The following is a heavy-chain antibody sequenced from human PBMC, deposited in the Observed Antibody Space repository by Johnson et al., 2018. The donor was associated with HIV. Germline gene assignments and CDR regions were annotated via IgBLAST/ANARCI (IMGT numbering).Heavy chain of an antibody. J-gene: IGHJ3*02. V-gene: IGHV3-13*01. CDR2: IGTAGDT. CDR3: AKDSEGSSITMVRGAHDAFDI. CDR1: GFTFSSYD. Sequence: VQLVESGGGLVQPGGSLRLSCAASGFTFSSYDMHWVRQATGKGLEWVSAIGTAGDTYYPGSVKGRFTISRENAKNSLYLQMNSLRAEDTALYYCAKDSEGSSITMVRGAHDAFDIWGQGTMVTVSS. D-gene: IGHD3-10*01.